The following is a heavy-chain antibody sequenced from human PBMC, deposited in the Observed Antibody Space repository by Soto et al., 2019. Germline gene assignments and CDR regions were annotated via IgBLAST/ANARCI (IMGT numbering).Heavy chain of an antibody. J-gene: IGHJ6*02. Sequence: GGSLRLSCAASGFTFSSYGMHWVRQAPGKGLEWVAVISYDGSNKYCADSVKGRFTIPRDNSKNTLYLQMNSLRAGDTAVYYCAKALYGTYYYYGMDVWGQGTTVTVSS. V-gene: IGHV3-30*18. D-gene: IGHD1-1*01. CDR1: GFTFSSYG. CDR3: AKALYGTYYYYGMDV. CDR2: ISYDGSNK.